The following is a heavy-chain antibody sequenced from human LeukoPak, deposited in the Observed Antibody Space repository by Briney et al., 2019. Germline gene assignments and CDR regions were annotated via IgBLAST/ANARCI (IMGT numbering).Heavy chain of an antibody. CDR2: YIYTSGGT. CDR3: ARDSYDILTGYYNPLDY. Sequence: SETLSLTCTVSGGSISSGIYYWNWIRQPAGKGLEWIGRIYIYTSGGTNYNPSLKSRVTISADASKNQFFLRLSSVTAADTAVYYCARDSYDILTGYYNPLDYWGQGTLVTVSS. J-gene: IGHJ4*02. V-gene: IGHV4-61*02. D-gene: IGHD3-9*01. CDR1: GGSISSGIYY.